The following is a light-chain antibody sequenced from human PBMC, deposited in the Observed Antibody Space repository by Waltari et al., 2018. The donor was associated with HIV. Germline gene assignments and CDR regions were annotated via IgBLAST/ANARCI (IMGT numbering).Light chain of an antibody. CDR3: HVWDRNSDHHV. CDR2: NGS. CDR1: NIGTTR. J-gene: IGLJ1*01. V-gene: IGLV3-21*02. Sequence: SYVLTQPPSVSVAPGQTARITCGGNNIGTTRVHWYQQKAGQAPVLVVYNGSDRPSGSPDRFSGSNSGNTATLTISRVEAGDEADYYCHVWDRNSDHHVFGTGTKVTVL.